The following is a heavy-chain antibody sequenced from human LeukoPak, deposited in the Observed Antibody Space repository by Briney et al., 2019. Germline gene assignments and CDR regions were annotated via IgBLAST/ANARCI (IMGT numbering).Heavy chain of an antibody. J-gene: IGHJ6*02. D-gene: IGHD3-10*01. CDR2: LYYSVRT. V-gene: IGHV4-39*01. CDR3: ARPGAMVRGVPFSYYYGMDV. CDR1: GGSISSRSYY. Sequence: PSATLSLPCTLSGGSISSRSYYWGWIGQPPGKGLSCHGRLYYSVRTYFNLFLNSRVPICVDASQSQFSLPLSTLSAADTAWYLCARPGAMVRGVPFSYYYGMDVWGQGTTVTVSS.